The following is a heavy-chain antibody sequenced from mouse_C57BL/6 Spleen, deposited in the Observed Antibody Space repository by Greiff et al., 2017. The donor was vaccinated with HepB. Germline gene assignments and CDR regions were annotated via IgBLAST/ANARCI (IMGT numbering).Heavy chain of an antibody. CDR3: ARIYYGKGAMDY. V-gene: IGHV5-17*01. CDR1: GFTFSDYG. J-gene: IGHJ4*01. CDR2: ISSGSSTI. D-gene: IGHD2-1*01. Sequence: EVKLVESGGGLVKPGGSLKLSCAASGFTFSDYGMHWVRQAPEKGLEWVAYISSGSSTIYYADTVKGRFTISRDNAKNTLFLQMTSLRSEDTAMYYCARIYYGKGAMDYWGQGTSVTVSS.